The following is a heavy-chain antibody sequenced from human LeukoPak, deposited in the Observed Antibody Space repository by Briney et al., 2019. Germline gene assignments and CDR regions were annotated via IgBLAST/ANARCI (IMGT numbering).Heavy chain of an antibody. CDR2: ISGSGGST. D-gene: IGHD6-13*01. V-gene: IGHV3-23*01. Sequence: GVLRLSCAASGFTFSSYAMSWVRQAPGKGLEWVSAISGSGGSTYYADSVKGRFTISRDNSKNTLYLQMNSLRAEDTAVYYCAASPISKGIAAAGPFDYWGQGTLVTVSS. CDR1: GFTFSSYA. J-gene: IGHJ4*02. CDR3: AASPISKGIAAAGPFDY.